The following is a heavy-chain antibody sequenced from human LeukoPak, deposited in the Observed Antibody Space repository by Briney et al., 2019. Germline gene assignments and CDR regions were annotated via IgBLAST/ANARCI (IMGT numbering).Heavy chain of an antibody. J-gene: IGHJ4*02. CDR3: AKDVGLRYFFDY. CDR2: IWYDGSKK. Sequence: GGSLRLSCAGSGFTFSDFWMTWVRQAPGKGLEWVALIWYDGSKKDYAGSVKGRFTISRDGSKNTLYLQMNSLRAEDTAVYYCAKDVGLRYFFDYWGQGTLVTVSS. V-gene: IGHV3-33*06. D-gene: IGHD4-17*01. CDR1: GFTFSDFW.